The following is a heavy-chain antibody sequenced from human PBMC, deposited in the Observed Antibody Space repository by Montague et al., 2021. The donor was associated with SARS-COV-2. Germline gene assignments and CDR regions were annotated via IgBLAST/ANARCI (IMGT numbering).Heavy chain of an antibody. CDR3: ARMPDQVWLDY. CDR2: IDWDDDE. D-gene: IGHD5-18*01. J-gene: IGHJ4*02. V-gene: IGHV2-70*01. CDR1: GFSLSTSGVC. Sequence: PALVKPTQTLTLTCTFSGFSLSTSGVCVSWIRQPPGKALEWLAVIDWDDDESYSTSLKTRLTTSKDTSKNQVVLTMTNMDPVDTATYYCARMPDQVWLDYWGQGILVTVSS.